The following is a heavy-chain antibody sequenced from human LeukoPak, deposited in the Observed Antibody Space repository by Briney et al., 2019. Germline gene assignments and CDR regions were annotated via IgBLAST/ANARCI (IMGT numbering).Heavy chain of an antibody. CDR2: IYTSGST. CDR3: ARRDYYYYYMDV. V-gene: IGHV4-4*09. Sequence: SETLSLTCTVSGGSISSYYWSRIRQPPGKGLEWIGYIYTSGSTNYNPSLKSRVTISVDTSKNQFSLKLSSVTAADTAVYYCARRDYYYYYMDVWGKGTTVTVSS. J-gene: IGHJ6*03. CDR1: GGSISSYY.